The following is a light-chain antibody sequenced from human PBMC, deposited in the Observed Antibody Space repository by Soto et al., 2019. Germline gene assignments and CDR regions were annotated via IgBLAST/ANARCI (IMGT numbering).Light chain of an antibody. CDR3: QQYGSSHSN. CDR1: QSVSSSY. J-gene: IGKJ5*01. CDR2: GAS. V-gene: IGKV3-20*01. Sequence: EIVLTQSPGTLSLSPGERATLSCRASQSVSSSYLAWYQQKPGQAPRLLIYGASSRATGIPDRFSGSGSGTDFTLTISRLEPEDFAVYYCQQYGSSHSNFGQGTRLEIK.